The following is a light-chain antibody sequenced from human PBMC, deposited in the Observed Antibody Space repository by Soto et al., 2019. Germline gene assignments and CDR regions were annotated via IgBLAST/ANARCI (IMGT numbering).Light chain of an antibody. CDR2: AAS. V-gene: IGKV1-39*01. J-gene: IGKJ2*01. CDR3: HQSFTTPHT. Sequence: DIQMTQSPSSLSASVGDRVTITCRASQSISDYLSWYQQKPGKAPNLLIYAASNLQGGVPSRFRGSGSETDFTLTISSLQPEDSATYYCHQSFTTPHTFGQGTKLEIK. CDR1: QSISDY.